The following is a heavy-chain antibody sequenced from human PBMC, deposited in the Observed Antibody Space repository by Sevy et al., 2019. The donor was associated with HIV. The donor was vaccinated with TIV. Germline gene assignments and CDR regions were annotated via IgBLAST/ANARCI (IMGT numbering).Heavy chain of an antibody. CDR3: TRWKAAQSIFDY. D-gene: IGHD6-13*01. J-gene: IGHJ4*02. V-gene: IGHV3-49*04. Sequence: GGSLRLSCTASGFTFGDYCMSWVRQAPGKGLEWVAFLKSDVYGGTVDHAASVRGRFVISRDESKTIAYLQMNDRKTEDTGVYYCTRWKAAQSIFDYWGQGALVTVSS. CDR1: GFTFGDYC. CDR2: LKSDVYGGTV.